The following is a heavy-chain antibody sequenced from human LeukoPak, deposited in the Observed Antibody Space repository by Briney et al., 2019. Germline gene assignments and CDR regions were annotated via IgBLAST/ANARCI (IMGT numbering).Heavy chain of an antibody. CDR2: ISSSSYI. Sequence: GGSLRLSCAASGFTFSSYSMNWVRQAPGKGLEWVSSISSSSYIYYADSVKGRFTISRDNAKNSLYLQMNSLRAEDTAVYYCAREGDGYNSSVYWGQGTLVTVSS. J-gene: IGHJ4*02. D-gene: IGHD5-24*01. CDR1: GFTFSSYS. V-gene: IGHV3-21*01. CDR3: AREGDGYNSSVY.